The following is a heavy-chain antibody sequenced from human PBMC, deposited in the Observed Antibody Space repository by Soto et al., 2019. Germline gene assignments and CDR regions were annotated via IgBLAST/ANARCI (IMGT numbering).Heavy chain of an antibody. D-gene: IGHD3-22*01. Sequence: EVQLLESGGGLVQPGGSLRLSCAASGFTFSSSAMTWVRQAPGKGPEWVSSINNRGDSTYYADYVKGRFTITRDISKNTLYMKMNNMRAEDTAVYYCAKPRSDTSGWGAAWFDTWGQGTLVTVSS. V-gene: IGHV3-23*01. CDR3: AKPRSDTSGWGAAWFDT. J-gene: IGHJ5*02. CDR2: INNRGDST. CDR1: GFTFSSSA.